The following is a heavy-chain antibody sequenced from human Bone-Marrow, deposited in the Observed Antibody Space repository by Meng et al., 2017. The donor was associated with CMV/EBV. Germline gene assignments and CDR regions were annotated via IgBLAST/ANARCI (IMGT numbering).Heavy chain of an antibody. Sequence: SETLSLTCTVSGGSVSSGSYYWSWIRQPPGKGLEWIGYIYYSGSTNYNPSLKSRVTISVDKTKNQFSLKLSSVTAADTAVDYCAGFGGSGAHYGMDVWGQGTTVTVSS. J-gene: IGHJ6*02. CDR2: IYYSGST. CDR1: GGSVSSGSYY. CDR3: AGFGGSGAHYGMDV. D-gene: IGHD3-16*01. V-gene: IGHV4-61*01.